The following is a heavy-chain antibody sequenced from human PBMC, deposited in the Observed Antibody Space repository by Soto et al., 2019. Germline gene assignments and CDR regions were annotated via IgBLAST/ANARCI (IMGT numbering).Heavy chain of an antibody. V-gene: IGHV2-5*02. CDR1: GFSLSTSGVG. J-gene: IGHJ6*03. Sequence: ESGPTLVNPTQTLTLTCTFSGFSLSTSGVGVGWIRQPPGKALEWLALIYWDDDKRYSPSLKSRLTITKDTSKNQVVLTMTNMDPVDTATYYCAHTRDYDFWSGYSPWYYYYMDVWGKGTTVTVSS. CDR3: AHTRDYDFWSGYSPWYYYYMDV. D-gene: IGHD3-3*01. CDR2: IYWDDDK.